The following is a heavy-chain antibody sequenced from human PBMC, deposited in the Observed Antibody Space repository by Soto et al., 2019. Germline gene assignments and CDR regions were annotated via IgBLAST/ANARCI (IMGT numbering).Heavy chain of an antibody. CDR2: ISYDGSNK. J-gene: IGHJ4*02. CDR3: AKDLVY. D-gene: IGHD2-15*01. V-gene: IGHV3-30*18. CDR1: GFTFSSYG. Sequence: GSLRLSCAASGFTFSSYGMHWVRQAPGKGLEWVAVISYDGSNKYYADSVKGRFTISRDNSKNTLYLQMNSLRAEDTAVYYCAKDLVYWGQGTLVTVSS.